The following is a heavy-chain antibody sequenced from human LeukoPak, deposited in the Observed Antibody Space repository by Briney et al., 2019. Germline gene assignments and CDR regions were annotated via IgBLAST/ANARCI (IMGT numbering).Heavy chain of an antibody. J-gene: IGHJ4*02. CDR1: GFTFDDYA. CDR3: AKDTRSIAVAGGSFDY. CDR2: IGWNSGSI. D-gene: IGHD6-19*01. V-gene: IGHV3-9*01. Sequence: SLRLSCAASGFTFDDYAMHWVRQAPGKGLEWVSGIGWNSGSIGYADSVKGRFTISRDNAKNSLYLQMNSLRAEDTALYYCAKDTRSIAVAGGSFDYWGQGTLVTVSS.